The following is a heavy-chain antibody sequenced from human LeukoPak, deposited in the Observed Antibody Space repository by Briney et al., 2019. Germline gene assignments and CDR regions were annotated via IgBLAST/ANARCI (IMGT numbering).Heavy chain of an antibody. CDR1: GYTFTKYG. CDR2: ISTYNGNT. V-gene: IGHV1-18*01. J-gene: IGHJ6*02. CDR3: ARMGYCSSTSCYPGAYGMDV. D-gene: IGHD2-2*01. Sequence: ASVKVSCKASGYTFTKYGITWVRQAPGQGLEWMGWISTYNGNTNYAQKLQGRVTMTTDTSTSTAYMELRSLRSDDTAVYYCARMGYCSSTSCYPGAYGMDVWGQGTTVTVSS.